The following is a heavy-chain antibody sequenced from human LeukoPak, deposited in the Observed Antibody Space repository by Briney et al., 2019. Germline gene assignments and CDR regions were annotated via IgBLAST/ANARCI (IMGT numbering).Heavy chain of an antibody. J-gene: IGHJ3*02. Sequence: SETLSLTCTVSTGSVSSGTYYWSWIRQPPGQRLEWIRYMYYNGSTNYNPSLKSRVTISVDTSKKRFSLKLSSVTAADTAMYYCARAPRVTMIIVTPGAFDMWGQGTMVTVSS. V-gene: IGHV4-61*01. CDR1: TGSVSSGTYY. CDR3: ARAPRVTMIIVTPGAFDM. D-gene: IGHD3-22*01. CDR2: MYYNGST.